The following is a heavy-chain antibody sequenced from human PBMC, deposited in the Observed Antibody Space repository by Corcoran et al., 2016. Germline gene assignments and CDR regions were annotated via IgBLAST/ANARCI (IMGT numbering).Heavy chain of an antibody. V-gene: IGHV1-46*01. CDR3: ARRGDGCWSGYSETTPTPYGMDV. Sequence: QVQLVQSGAEVKKPGASVKVSCKASGYTFTSYYMHWVRQAPGQGLEWMGIINPSGGSTSYAQKFQGRVTMTRDTSTSTVYMELCSLRSEDTAVYYGARRGDGCWSGYSETTPTPYGMDVWGQGTTVTVSS. CDR2: INPSGGST. J-gene: IGHJ6*02. D-gene: IGHD3-3*01. CDR1: GYTFTSYY.